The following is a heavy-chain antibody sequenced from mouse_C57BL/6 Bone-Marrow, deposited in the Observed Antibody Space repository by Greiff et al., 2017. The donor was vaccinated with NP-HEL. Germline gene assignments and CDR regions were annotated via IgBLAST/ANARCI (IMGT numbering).Heavy chain of an antibody. CDR2: ISSGSSTI. D-gene: IGHD2-4*01. CDR3: ARPGDYDGADAMDY. J-gene: IGHJ4*01. CDR1: GFTFSDYG. Sequence: EVQLQESGGGLVKPGGSLKLSCAASGFTFSDYGMHWVRQAPEKGLEWVAYISSGSSTIYYADTVKGRFTISRDNAKNTLFLQMTSLRSEDTAMYYCARPGDYDGADAMDYWGQGTSVTVSS. V-gene: IGHV5-17*01.